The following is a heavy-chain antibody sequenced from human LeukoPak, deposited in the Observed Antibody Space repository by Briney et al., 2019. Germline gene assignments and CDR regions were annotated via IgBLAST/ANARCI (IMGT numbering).Heavy chain of an antibody. CDR3: AREMEGSHYYDSSGYSY. Sequence: GSLRLSCAASGFTFSSYAMHWVRQAPGKGLEWVAVISYDGSNKYYADSVKGRFTISRDNSKNTLYLQMNSLRAEDTAVYYCAREMEGSHYYDSSGYSYWGQGTLVTVSP. CDR2: ISYDGSNK. J-gene: IGHJ4*02. CDR1: GFTFSSYA. D-gene: IGHD3-22*01. V-gene: IGHV3-30-3*01.